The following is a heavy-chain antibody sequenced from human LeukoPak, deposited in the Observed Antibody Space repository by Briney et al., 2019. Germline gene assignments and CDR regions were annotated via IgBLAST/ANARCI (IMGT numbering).Heavy chain of an antibody. D-gene: IGHD3-10*01. CDR2: IYYSGST. CDR3: ARLYGSGSNYFDY. CDR1: GDSSSSGPYY. Sequence: SETLSLTCTVSGDSSSSGPYYWSWIRQHPGKDLEWSGYIYYSGSTYYNPSLKSRVTISVDTSEHQFSLYLNTVTAADTAVYYCARLYGSGSNYFDYWGQGILVTVSS. V-gene: IGHV4-31*03. J-gene: IGHJ4*02.